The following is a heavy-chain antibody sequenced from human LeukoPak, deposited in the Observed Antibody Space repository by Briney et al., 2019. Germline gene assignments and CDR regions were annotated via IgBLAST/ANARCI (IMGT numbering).Heavy chain of an antibody. CDR1: TYTFTDNS. J-gene: IGHJ4*02. CDR2: INPNSGDT. Sequence: GASVKVSCKASTYTFTDNSIHWVRQAPGQGPQWMGWINPNSGDTHYARNFQDRVTLTRDTSLSTAYMELTSLRSDDTAMYYCARENSFGSGSYIFDYWGQGTLVTVSS. V-gene: IGHV1-2*02. CDR3: ARENSFGSGSYIFDY. D-gene: IGHD3-10*01.